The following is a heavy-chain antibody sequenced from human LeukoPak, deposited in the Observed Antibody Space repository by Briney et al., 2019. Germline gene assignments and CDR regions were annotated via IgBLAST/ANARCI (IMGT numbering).Heavy chain of an antibody. CDR3: ARARWLPPFDY. D-gene: IGHD6-19*01. CDR1: GYTFTDHF. CDR2: ISAYNGNT. Sequence: GASVKVSCKASGYTFTDHFIHWLRQAPGQGLEWVGWISAYNGNTNYAQKLQGRVTMTTDTSTSTAYMELRSLRSDDTAVYYCARARWLPPFDYWGQGTLVTVSS. V-gene: IGHV1-18*04. J-gene: IGHJ4*02.